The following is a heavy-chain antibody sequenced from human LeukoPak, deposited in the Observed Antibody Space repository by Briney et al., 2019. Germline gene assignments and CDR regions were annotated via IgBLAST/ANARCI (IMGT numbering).Heavy chain of an antibody. D-gene: IGHD5-18*01. CDR3: ARDPSYTAMPGGWFDP. V-gene: IGHV4-61*01. CDR1: GGSISSSSYY. J-gene: IGHJ5*02. Sequence: PSETLSLTCTVSGGSISSSSYYWSWIRQPPGKGLEWIGYIYYSGSANYNPSLKSRVTISVDTSKNQFSLKLSSVTAADTAVYYCARDPSYTAMPGGWFDPWGQGTLVTVSS. CDR2: IYYSGSA.